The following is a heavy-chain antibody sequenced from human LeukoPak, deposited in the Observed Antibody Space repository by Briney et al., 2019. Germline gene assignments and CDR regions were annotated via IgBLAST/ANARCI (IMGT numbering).Heavy chain of an antibody. J-gene: IGHJ4*02. CDR1: GFTFSDHY. CDR2: ISSSGSTM. V-gene: IGHV3-11*01. D-gene: IGHD6-13*01. Sequence: GGSLRLSCAASGFTFSDHYMSWIRQAPGKGLEWVSYISSSGSTMFHADSVKGRFTISRDNAKNSLYLQMNSLRAEDTAVYYCARVPWGVVIAGTLDYWGQGALVTVSS. CDR3: ARVPWGVVIAGTLDY.